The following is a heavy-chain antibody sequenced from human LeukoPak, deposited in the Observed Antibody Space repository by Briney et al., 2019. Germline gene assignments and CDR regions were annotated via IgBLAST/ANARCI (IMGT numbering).Heavy chain of an antibody. J-gene: IGHJ4*02. D-gene: IGHD2-15*01. CDR1: GGSFSGYY. CDR2: INHSGST. CDR3: ARLNCSGGSCYPDY. Sequence: SGTLSLTCAVYGGSFSGYYWSWIRQPPGKVLEWIGEINHSGSTNYNPSLKSRVTISVDTSKNQFSLKLSSVTAADTAVYYCARLNCSGGSCYPDYWGQGTLVTVSS. V-gene: IGHV4-34*01.